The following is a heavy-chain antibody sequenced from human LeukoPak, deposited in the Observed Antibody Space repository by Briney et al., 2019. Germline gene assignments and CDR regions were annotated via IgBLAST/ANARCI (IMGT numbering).Heavy chain of an antibody. V-gene: IGHV3-53*01. J-gene: IGHJ4*02. Sequence: GGSLRLSCAASGFTVSGDYMSWVRQAPGKGLEWVSVIYSGGSTYYADSVKGRFTISRDNSKKTLYLEVSSLTGEDTAVYYCAKDDAWIRFGEWSQGTLVTVSS. D-gene: IGHD3-10*01. CDR1: GFTVSGDY. CDR3: AKDDAWIRFGE. CDR2: IYSGGST.